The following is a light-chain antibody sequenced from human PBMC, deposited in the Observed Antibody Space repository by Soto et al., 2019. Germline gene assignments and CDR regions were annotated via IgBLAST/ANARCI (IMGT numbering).Light chain of an antibody. V-gene: IGKV3-20*01. J-gene: IGKJ2*01. CDR2: GAS. Sequence: EIVLTQSPGTLSLSPGERATLSCRASQSVSSSYLAWYQQKPGQAPRLLIYGASNRATGIPDRFSGSGSGKDFTLTISRLEPEDFAVYYCQQYGSSPQTFGQGTNLEIK. CDR1: QSVSSSY. CDR3: QQYGSSPQT.